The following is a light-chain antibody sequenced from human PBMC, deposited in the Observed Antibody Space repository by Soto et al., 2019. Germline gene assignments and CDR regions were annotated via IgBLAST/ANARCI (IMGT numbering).Light chain of an antibody. CDR2: AAS. CDR1: ESISTF. CDR3: LQTYKSPT. J-gene: IGKJ1*01. Sequence: DIQVTQSPSSLSASVGDRVTITCRASESISTFLNWYHQKPGQAPKLLIYAASTLQSGVPSRFSGSGSGTHFTLTISSLRPEDFGSYYCLQTYKSPTFDRGTKVDI. V-gene: IGKV1-39*01.